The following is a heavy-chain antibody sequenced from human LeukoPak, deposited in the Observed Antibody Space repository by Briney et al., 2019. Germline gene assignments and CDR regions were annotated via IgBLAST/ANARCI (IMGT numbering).Heavy chain of an antibody. Sequence: GGSLRLSCATSGFTFSNYGMHWVRQAPGKGLEWVAFIRFDGSDKYYADSVKGRFTISRDNSKNTLFLQMSSLRPEDTAVYCCAKDAYSGNWFDPWGQGTLVTVSS. D-gene: IGHD5-12*01. CDR1: GFTFSNYG. CDR2: IRFDGSDK. J-gene: IGHJ5*02. V-gene: IGHV3-30*02. CDR3: AKDAYSGNWFDP.